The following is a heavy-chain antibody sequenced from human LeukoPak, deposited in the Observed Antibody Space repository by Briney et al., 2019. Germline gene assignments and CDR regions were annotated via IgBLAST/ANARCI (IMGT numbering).Heavy chain of an antibody. V-gene: IGHV4-59*01. CDR2: IYYSGST. CDR3: ARRGKYYYDSSGYSWDY. D-gene: IGHD3-22*01. CDR1: GGSISPYY. Sequence: SETLSLTCTVSGGSISPYYWSWIRQPPGKGLEWIGYIYYSGSTNYNPSLKSRVTISVDTSKNQFSLKLSSVTAADTAVYYCARRGKYYYDSSGYSWDYWGQGTLVTVSS. J-gene: IGHJ4*02.